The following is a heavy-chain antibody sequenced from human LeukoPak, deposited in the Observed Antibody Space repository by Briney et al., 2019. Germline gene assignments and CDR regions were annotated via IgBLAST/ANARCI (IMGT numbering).Heavy chain of an antibody. D-gene: IGHD2-2*01. CDR2: ISGSGGST. J-gene: IGHJ4*02. CDR3: AKDLRIVVVPAALHY. Sequence: GGSLRLSCAASGFTFSSYAMSWVRQAPGKGLEWVSAISGSGGSTYYADSVKGRFTISRDNSKNTLYLQMNSLRAEDTAVYYCAKDLRIVVVPAALHYWGQGTLVTVSS. CDR1: GFTFSSYA. V-gene: IGHV3-23*01.